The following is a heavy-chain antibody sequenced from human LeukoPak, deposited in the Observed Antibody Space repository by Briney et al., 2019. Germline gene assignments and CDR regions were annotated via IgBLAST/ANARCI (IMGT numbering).Heavy chain of an antibody. CDR1: GFTFSTFP. J-gene: IGHJ6*03. D-gene: IGHD2-2*01. V-gene: IGHV3-23*01. CDR2: IYGSGGRT. Sequence: QPGGSLRLSCAASGFTFSTFPMSWVRQAPGKGLEWVSSIYGSGGRTYYADSVKGRFTISRDNSKSTLSLQIDSLRAEDTAVYYCAKALIPAANMGRSDYYYYMDVWGKGTTVTVSS. CDR3: AKALIPAANMGRSDYYYYMDV.